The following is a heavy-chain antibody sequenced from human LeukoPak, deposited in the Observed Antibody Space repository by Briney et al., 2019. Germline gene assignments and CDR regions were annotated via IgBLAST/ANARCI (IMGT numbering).Heavy chain of an antibody. CDR2: IYYSGST. D-gene: IGHD3-22*01. Sequence: PSETLSLTCTVSGGSISSYYWSWIRQPPGKGLEWIGYIYYSGSTNYNPSLKSRVTMSVDTSKNQFSLKLSSVTAADTAVYYCARDSGYDNPFDYWGQGTLVTVSS. J-gene: IGHJ4*02. V-gene: IGHV4-59*12. CDR1: GGSISSYY. CDR3: ARDSGYDNPFDY.